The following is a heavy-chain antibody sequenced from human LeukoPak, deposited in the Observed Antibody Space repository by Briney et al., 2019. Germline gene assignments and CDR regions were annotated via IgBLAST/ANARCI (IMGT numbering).Heavy chain of an antibody. V-gene: IGHV3-53*01. D-gene: IGHD1-14*01. Sequence: GGSLRLSCAASGFTVSSNCMSWVRQAPGKGLEWVSAIYSGGSTYYADSVKGRFTISRDNSKNTLYLQMNSLRAEDTAVYYCATNPEGEPAYYFDYWGQGTLVTVSS. CDR1: GFTVSSNC. CDR3: ATNPEGEPAYYFDY. J-gene: IGHJ4*02. CDR2: IYSGGST.